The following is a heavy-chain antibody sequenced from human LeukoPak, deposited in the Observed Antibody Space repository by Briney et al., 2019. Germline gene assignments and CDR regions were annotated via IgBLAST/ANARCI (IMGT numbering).Heavy chain of an antibody. CDR2: FYYGGST. V-gene: IGHV4-59*01. CDR3: ARADPAEYFQH. J-gene: IGHJ1*01. Sequence: SETLSLTCTVSDGSISSYYWSWIRQPPGKGLEWIGYFYYGGSTNYNPSLKSRATISVDTSKNRFSLKLSSVTAADTAVYYCARADPAEYFQHWGQGTLVTVSS. CDR1: DGSISSYY.